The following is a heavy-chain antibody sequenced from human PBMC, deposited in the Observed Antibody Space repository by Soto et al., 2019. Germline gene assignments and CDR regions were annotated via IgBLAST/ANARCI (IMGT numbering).Heavy chain of an antibody. V-gene: IGHV1-2*04. J-gene: IGHJ4*02. CDR3: ATVSSSSWYDY. D-gene: IGHD6-13*01. CDR2: INPNSGGT. Sequence: ASVKVSCKASGYTFTGYYMHWVRQAPGRGLEWMGWINPNSGGTNYAQKFQGWVTMTKDTSISTAYMELSSLRSDDTAVYYCATVSSSSWYDYWGQGSLVPVSS. CDR1: GYTFTGYY.